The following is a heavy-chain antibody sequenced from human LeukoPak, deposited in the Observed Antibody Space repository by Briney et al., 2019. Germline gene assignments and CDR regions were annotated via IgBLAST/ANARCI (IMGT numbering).Heavy chain of an antibody. CDR2: IYYSGST. CDR3: ATYRSTSGYVDS. V-gene: IGHV4-59*08. J-gene: IGHJ4*02. CDR1: GGSISSNY. Sequence: SETLSLTCSVSGGSISSNYWSWFRQPPGKGLEWIGYIYYSGSTTYNPSLKSRVTISVDTSKTQFSLKLTSVTAADTAVYYCATYRSTSGYVDSWGQGTLVPVSS. D-gene: IGHD3-22*01.